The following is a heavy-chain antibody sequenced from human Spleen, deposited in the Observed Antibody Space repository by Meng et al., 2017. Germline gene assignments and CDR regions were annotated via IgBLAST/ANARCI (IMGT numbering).Heavy chain of an antibody. V-gene: IGHV4-38-2*02. Sequence: GSLRLSCTVSGYSISSDYYWGWIRQSPGKGLEWIGSIYQSGNTYYNPSLKNRVTISVDTSKNQFSLKLSSVTAADTAVYYCARDGPEDYYGSGTARFDYWGQGTLVTVSS. D-gene: IGHD3-10*01. CDR2: IYQSGNT. CDR1: GYSISSDYY. J-gene: IGHJ4*02. CDR3: ARDGPEDYYGSGTARFDY.